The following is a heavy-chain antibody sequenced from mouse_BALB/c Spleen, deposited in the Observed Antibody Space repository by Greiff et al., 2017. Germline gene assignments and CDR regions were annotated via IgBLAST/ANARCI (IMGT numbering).Heavy chain of an antibody. CDR3: SAEVQFAY. J-gene: IGHJ3*01. D-gene: IGHD2-14*01. CDR1: GFDIKDYY. V-gene: IGHV14-4*02. CDR2: IDPENGDT. Sequence: EVQLQQSGAELVRSGASVKLSCTASGFDIKDYYMHWVKQRPEQGLEWIGWIDPENGDTEYAPKFQGKATMTADTSSNTAYLQLSSLTSEDTAVYYCSAEVQFAYWGQGTLVTVSA.